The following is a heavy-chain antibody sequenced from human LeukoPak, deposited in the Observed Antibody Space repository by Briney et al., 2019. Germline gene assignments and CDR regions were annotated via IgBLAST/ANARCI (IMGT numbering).Heavy chain of an antibody. Sequence: PSETLSLTCTVSGGSISSYYWSWIRQPPGKGLEWIGYIYYSGSTNYKSSLKSRVTISVDTSKNQFSLKLSSVTAADTAVYYCARTTEGGYTYGYFYYYYMDVWGKGTTVTISS. D-gene: IGHD5-18*01. V-gene: IGHV4-59*01. CDR1: GGSISSYY. J-gene: IGHJ6*03. CDR3: ARTTEGGYTYGYFYYYYMDV. CDR2: IYYSGST.